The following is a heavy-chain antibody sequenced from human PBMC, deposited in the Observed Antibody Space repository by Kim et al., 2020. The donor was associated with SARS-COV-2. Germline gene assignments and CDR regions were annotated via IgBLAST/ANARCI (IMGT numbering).Heavy chain of an antibody. D-gene: IGHD4-17*01. CDR3: ARLYGDYIYYFGL. V-gene: IGHV2-5*02. Sequence: SGPTLVNPTQTLRLTCTFSGFSLSSSGVGVGWIRQTPGKALEWLALLYWDADTRYSPSLENRVTITKDTSQNQVILTLTNMDPVDSGTYYCARLYGDYIYYFGLWGQGTLIPVS. CDR1: GFSLSSSGVG. J-gene: IGHJ4*02. CDR2: LYWDADT.